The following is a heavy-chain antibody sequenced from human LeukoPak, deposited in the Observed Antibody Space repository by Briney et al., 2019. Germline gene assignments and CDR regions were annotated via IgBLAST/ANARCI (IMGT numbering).Heavy chain of an antibody. J-gene: IGHJ4*02. CDR1: GFTFSHYP. CDR3: AKDTEGVRGNFLFEY. Sequence: RGSLRLSCAASGFTFSHYPMSWVRQAPGKGLEWVAAISADHATYDADSMKGRFTISRDNSKNTLYLQMNGLRAEDTAVYYCAKDTEGVRGNFLFEYWGQGTLVTVSS. V-gene: IGHV3-23*01. CDR2: ISADHAT. D-gene: IGHD2-8*01.